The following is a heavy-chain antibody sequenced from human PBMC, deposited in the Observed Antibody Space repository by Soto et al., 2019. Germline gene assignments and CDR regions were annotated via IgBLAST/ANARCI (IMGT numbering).Heavy chain of an antibody. CDR3: ARGPHYNNLDY. Sequence: LRLSCAASGFTVSSNYISWVRQAPGKGLEWVSVIYSGGSTYYADSVKGRFTISRDNSKNTLCLQMNSLRAEDTAVYYCARGPHYNNLDYWGQGTLVTVSS. J-gene: IGHJ4*02. CDR1: GFTVSSNY. CDR2: IYSGGST. V-gene: IGHV3-53*01. D-gene: IGHD4-4*01.